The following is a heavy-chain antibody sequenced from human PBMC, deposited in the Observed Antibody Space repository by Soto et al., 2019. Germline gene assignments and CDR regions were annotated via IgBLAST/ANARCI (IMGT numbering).Heavy chain of an antibody. V-gene: IGHV3-23*01. D-gene: IGHD3-3*01. CDR2: ISGSGSST. CDR1: GFTFSSYV. J-gene: IGHJ4*02. CDR3: ATGNNLEWFLSPIAY. Sequence: EVQLLDSGGDLVQPGGSLRLSCAASGFTFSSYVMSWVRQAPGKGLEWVSAISGSGSSTYSADSVKGRFTISRDNSKNTLYLQMDSLRAEDTAVYYCATGNNLEWFLSPIAYWGQGTLVTVSS.